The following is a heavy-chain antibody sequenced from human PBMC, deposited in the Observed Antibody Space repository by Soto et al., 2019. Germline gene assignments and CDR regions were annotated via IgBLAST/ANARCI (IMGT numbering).Heavy chain of an antibody. V-gene: IGHV4-4*07. CDR2: IYATGTT. D-gene: IGHD1-1*01. Sequence: SETLSLTCSVSGASIRGFYCSWIRKSAGKGLEWIGRIYATGTTDYNPSLKSRVMMSVDTSKKQFSLKLRSVTAADTAVYYCVRDGTKTLRDWFDPWGQGISVTVSS. CDR1: GASIRGFY. J-gene: IGHJ5*02. CDR3: VRDGTKTLRDWFDP.